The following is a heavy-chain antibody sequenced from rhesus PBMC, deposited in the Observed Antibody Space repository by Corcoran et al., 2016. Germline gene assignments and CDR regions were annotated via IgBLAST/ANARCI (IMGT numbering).Heavy chain of an antibody. CDR1: GGSLRGGSYY. V-gene: IGHV4S12*01. CDR2: IYRSSGNT. J-gene: IGHJ4*01. CDR3: ARGEYTFDY. Sequence: VKLQESGPGLVKPLETLSLTCALSGGSLRGGSYYWICIRQPPGKGLEGIGGIYRSSGNTYYNPSLKSRGTIAKETSKNQFALKMSSVTAADTAVYYCARGEYTFDYWGQGVLVTVSS. D-gene: IGHD2-21*01.